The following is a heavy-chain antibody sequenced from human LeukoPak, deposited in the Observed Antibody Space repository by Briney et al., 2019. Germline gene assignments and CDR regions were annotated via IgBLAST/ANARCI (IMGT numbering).Heavy chain of an antibody. CDR2: IIPIFGTA. Sequence: GGSLRLSCAASGGTFSSYAISWVRQAPGQGLEWMGGIIPIFGTANYAQKFQGRVTITTDESTSTAYMELSSLRSEDTAVYYCARSRPFITGRFYDILDFWGQGTLVTVSS. V-gene: IGHV1-69*05. CDR1: GGTFSSYA. CDR3: ARSRPFITGRFYDILDF. D-gene: IGHD3-9*01. J-gene: IGHJ4*02.